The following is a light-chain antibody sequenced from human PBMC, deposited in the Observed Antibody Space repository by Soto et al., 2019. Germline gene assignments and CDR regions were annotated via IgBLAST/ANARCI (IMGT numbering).Light chain of an antibody. CDR2: GAF. Sequence: EIVMTQSPATLSVSPGGGATLSCRASQSISDTLAWYQQKPGQAPRFLIYGAFSRATGIPDRFSGSGSGTDFTLTISRLEPEDFAVYYCQQYGSSPDTFGQGTKVDIK. CDR3: QQYGSSPDT. CDR1: QSISDT. J-gene: IGKJ1*01. V-gene: IGKV3-20*01.